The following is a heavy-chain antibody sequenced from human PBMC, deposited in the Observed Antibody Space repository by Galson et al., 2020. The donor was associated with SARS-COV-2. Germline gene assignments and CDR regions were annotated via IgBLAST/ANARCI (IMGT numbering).Heavy chain of an antibody. Sequence: ASVKVSCKASGYTFTSYGISWVRQAPGQGLEWMGWISAYNGNTNYAQKLQGRVTMTTDTSTSTAYMELRSLRSDDTAVYYCARGPNYCSSTNCYYYYMDAWGKGTTVTVSS. CDR2: ISAYNGNT. CDR3: ARGPNYCSSTNCYYYYMDA. V-gene: IGHV1-18*01. CDR1: GYTFTSYG. D-gene: IGHD2-2*01. J-gene: IGHJ6*03.